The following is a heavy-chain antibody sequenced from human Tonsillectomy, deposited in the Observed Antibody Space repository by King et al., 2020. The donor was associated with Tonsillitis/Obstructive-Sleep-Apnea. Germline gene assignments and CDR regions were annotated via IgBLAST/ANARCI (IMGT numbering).Heavy chain of an antibody. J-gene: IGHJ6*02. CDR2: FDPSDSYI. CDR1: GYSFTSYW. V-gene: IGHV5-10-1*03. CDR3: ARLDEGRRCEGYYYGMDV. Sequence: VQLVESGAEVKKPGESVRISCKGSGYSFTSYWISWVRQMPGKGLEWMGTFDPSDSYINYSPSFQGHVTISADKSNSTAYLQWSSLKASDTAMYYCARLDEGRRCEGYYYGMDVWGQGTTVTVSS. D-gene: IGHD4-17*01.